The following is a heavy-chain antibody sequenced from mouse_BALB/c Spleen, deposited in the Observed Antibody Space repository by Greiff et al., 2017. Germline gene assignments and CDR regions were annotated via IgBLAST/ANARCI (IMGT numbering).Heavy chain of an antibody. V-gene: IGHV5-9-3*01. CDR1: GFTFSSYA. CDR3: ARQETGNWYFDV. J-gene: IGHJ1*01. CDR2: ISSGGSYT. Sequence: EVKLVESGGGLVKPGGSLKLSCAASGFTFSSYAMSWVRQTPEKRLEWVATISSGGSYTYYPDSVKGRFTISRDNAKNTLYLQMSSLRSEDTAMYYCARQETGNWYFDVWGAGTTVTVSS.